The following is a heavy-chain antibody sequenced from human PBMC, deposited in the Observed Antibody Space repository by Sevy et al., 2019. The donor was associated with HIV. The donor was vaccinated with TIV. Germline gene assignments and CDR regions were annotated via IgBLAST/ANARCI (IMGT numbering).Heavy chain of an antibody. J-gene: IGHJ5*02. D-gene: IGHD3-22*01. CDR2: IWYDGSNK. CDR3: ARDAYDDSSGPWFDP. Sequence: GGSLRLSCAASGFTFSSYGMHWVRQAPGKGLEWVAVIWYDGSNKYYADSVKGRFTISRDNSKNTLYLQMNSLRAEDTAVYYCARDAYDDSSGPWFDPWGQGTLVTVSS. CDR1: GFTFSSYG. V-gene: IGHV3-33*01.